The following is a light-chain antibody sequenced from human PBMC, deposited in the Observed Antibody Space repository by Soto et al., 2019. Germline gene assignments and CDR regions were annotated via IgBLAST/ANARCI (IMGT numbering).Light chain of an antibody. J-gene: IGKJ4*01. CDR1: QSIGTY. CDR2: AAS. V-gene: IGKV1-8*01. CDR3: QQYYIYPPT. Sequence: AMRKTQSPSSFSASTGDRVTITCRASQSIGTYLAWYQQIPGRAPKLLIFAASTLQRGVPSRFSGSGSGTDFTLTISCLQSEDFATYYCQQYYIYPPTFGGGTKVDIK.